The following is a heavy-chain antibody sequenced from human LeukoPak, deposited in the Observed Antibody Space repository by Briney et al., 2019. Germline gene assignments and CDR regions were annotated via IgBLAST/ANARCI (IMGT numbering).Heavy chain of an antibody. CDR2: IYPGDSDT. CDR1: GYSFTSYW. V-gene: IGHV5-51*01. Sequence: GESLKISCKGSGYSFTSYWIGWVRQMPGKGLGWRGIIYPGDSDTRYSPSFQGQVTISADKSISTAYLQWSSLKASDTAMYYCARVSTVVTPLNYYYYGMDVWGQGTTVTVSS. D-gene: IGHD4-23*01. J-gene: IGHJ6*02. CDR3: ARVSTVVTPLNYYYYGMDV.